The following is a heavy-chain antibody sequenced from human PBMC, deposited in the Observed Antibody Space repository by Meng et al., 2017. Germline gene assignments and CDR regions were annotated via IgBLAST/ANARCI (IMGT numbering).Heavy chain of an antibody. CDR2: IIPIFGTA. J-gene: IGHJ4*02. CDR3: ARDRDSSGWSYYFDY. V-gene: IGHV1-69*06. D-gene: IGHD6-19*01. CDR1: GVTFSSYA. Sequence: HVLDVELEAKGMTPGVGGKASCKASGVTFSSYAISWVRQAPGQRLERMGGIIPIFGTANYEQKFQGRVTITADKSTSTSYMELSSLRSEDTAVYYCARDRDSSGWSYYFDYWGQGTLVTVSS.